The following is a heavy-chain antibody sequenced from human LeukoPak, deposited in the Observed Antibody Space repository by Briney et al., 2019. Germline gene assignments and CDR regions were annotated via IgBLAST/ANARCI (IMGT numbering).Heavy chain of an antibody. Sequence: GRSLRLSCVASGFTFSSYGMHWVRQAPGKGLEWVAVISYDGSNKYYADSVKGRFTISRDNSKNTLYLQMNSLRAEDTAVYYCAKPTVTTHDAFDIWGQGTMVTVSS. D-gene: IGHD4-17*01. CDR1: GFTFSSYG. J-gene: IGHJ3*02. CDR3: AKPTVTTHDAFDI. V-gene: IGHV3-30*18. CDR2: ISYDGSNK.